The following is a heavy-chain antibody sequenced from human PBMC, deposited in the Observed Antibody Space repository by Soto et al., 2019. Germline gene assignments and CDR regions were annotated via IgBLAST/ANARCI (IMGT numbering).Heavy chain of an antibody. D-gene: IGHD2-15*01. CDR3: ATIPSSGGRYYFDY. V-gene: IGHV1-24*01. Sequence: AAVKVSCKVSGYTLTELSMHWVRQAPGKGLEWMGGFDPEDGETIYAQKFQGRVTMTEDTSTDTAYMELSSLRSEDTAVYYCATIPSSGGRYYFDYWGQGTLVTVSS. CDR1: GYTLTELS. CDR2: FDPEDGET. J-gene: IGHJ4*02.